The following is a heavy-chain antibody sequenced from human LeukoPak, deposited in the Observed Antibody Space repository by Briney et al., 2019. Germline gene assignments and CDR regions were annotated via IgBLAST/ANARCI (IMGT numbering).Heavy chain of an antibody. V-gene: IGHV4-4*07. CDR3: ARDGYNLKYYYYYGMDV. Sequence: SETLSLTCTVSGGSISSYYWSWIRQPAGKGLEWIGRIYASGSTNYNPSLKSRVTMSVDTSKNQFSLKLSSVTAADTAVYYCARDGYNLKYYYYYGMDVWGQGTTVTVSS. D-gene: IGHD5-24*01. J-gene: IGHJ6*02. CDR2: IYASGST. CDR1: GGSISSYY.